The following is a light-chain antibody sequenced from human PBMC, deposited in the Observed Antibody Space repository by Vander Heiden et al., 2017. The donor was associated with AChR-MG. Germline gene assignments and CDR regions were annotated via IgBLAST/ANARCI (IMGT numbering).Light chain of an antibody. CDR3: CSYGGSYTFVL. Sequence: QSALTQPRSVSGSRGQSVTSSGTGTSVDIGSYYYVFWYQQYPGKAPNPVIYDVSRRPSGVPVRFFGSKSGNTASLTISRLQAEDEADFYCCSYGGSYTFVLFGGGTKLTVL. V-gene: IGLV2-11*01. CDR1: SVDIGSYYY. CDR2: DVS. J-gene: IGLJ3*02.